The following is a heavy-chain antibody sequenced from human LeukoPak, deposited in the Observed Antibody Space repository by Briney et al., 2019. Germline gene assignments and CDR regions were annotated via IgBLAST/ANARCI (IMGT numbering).Heavy chain of an antibody. V-gene: IGHV3-23*01. CDR1: GFTFSTHA. CDR3: ARGDTEQWLPTSFDY. Sequence: PGGSLRLSCVASGFTFSTHAMSWVRLAPGKGLEWVSGIGGSGTSTYYADSVKGRFTISRDNAKNTLYLRMNSLRAEDTAVYYCARGDTEQWLPTSFDYWGQGTLVTVSS. J-gene: IGHJ4*02. D-gene: IGHD6-19*01. CDR2: IGGSGTST.